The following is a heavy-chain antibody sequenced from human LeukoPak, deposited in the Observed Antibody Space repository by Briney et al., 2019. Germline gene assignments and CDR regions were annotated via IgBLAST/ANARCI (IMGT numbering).Heavy chain of an antibody. CDR1: GFTFDDYG. V-gene: IGHV3-20*04. J-gene: IGHJ2*01. CDR3: ARYDSSESIYWYFDL. CDR2: INWNGGST. Sequence: PGGSLRLSRAASGFTFDDYGMSWVRQAPGKGLEWVSGINWNGGSTGYADSVKGRFTISRDNAKNSLYLQMNSLRAEDTALYYCARYDSSESIYWYFDLWGRGTLVTVSS. D-gene: IGHD3-22*01.